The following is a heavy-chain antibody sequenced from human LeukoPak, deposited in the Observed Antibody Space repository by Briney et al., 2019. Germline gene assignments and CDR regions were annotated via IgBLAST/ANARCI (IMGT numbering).Heavy chain of an antibody. Sequence: GASVKVSCKASGGTFSSYTISWVRQAPGQGLGWMGGIIPILGIANYAQKFQGRVTITADKSTSTAYMELSSLRSEDTAVYYCARERDYYYYGMDVWGQGTTVTVSS. CDR3: ARERDYYYYGMDV. V-gene: IGHV1-69*10. J-gene: IGHJ6*02. CDR2: IIPILGIA. CDR1: GGTFSSYT.